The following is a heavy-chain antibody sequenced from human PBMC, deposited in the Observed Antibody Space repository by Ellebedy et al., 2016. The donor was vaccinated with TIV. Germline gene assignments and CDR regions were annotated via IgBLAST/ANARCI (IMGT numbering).Heavy chain of an antibody. D-gene: IGHD3-10*01. CDR2: IKQDGREK. J-gene: IGHJ4*02. V-gene: IGHV3-7*01. CDR3: ATERGAYSGSGQAFDY. CDR1: EFTFSTYW. Sequence: GESLKLSCAASEFTFSTYWMNWVRQAPGKGLEWVATIKQDGREKYYVDSVNVRFTITRDNAENSLYLQMTSLRAEDTAVYYCATERGAYSGSGQAFDYWGQGTLVTVSS.